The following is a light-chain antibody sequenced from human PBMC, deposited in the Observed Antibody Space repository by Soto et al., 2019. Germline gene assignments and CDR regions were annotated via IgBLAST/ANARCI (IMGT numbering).Light chain of an antibody. CDR1: GVYNF. V-gene: IGLV2-14*03. CDR3: SSYTSSFKLAV. J-gene: IGLJ1*01. CDR2: DVS. Sequence: GVYNFVSWYQQHPGSAPKLMIYDVSSRPSGVSNRFSGSKSGNTASLTISGLQAEDEADYYCSSYTSSFKLAVFGSGTKVTVL.